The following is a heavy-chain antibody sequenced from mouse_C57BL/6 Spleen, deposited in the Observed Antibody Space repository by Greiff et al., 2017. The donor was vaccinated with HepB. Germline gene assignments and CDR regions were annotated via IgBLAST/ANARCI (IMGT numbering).Heavy chain of an antibody. J-gene: IGHJ4*01. CDR2: IYPGDGDT. V-gene: IGHV1-80*01. CDR3: ARRITTVVATFDYAMDY. Sequence: QVQLQQSGAELVKPGASVKISCKASGYAFSSYWMNWVKQRPGKGLEWIGQIYPGDGDTNYNGKFKGKATLTADKSSSTAYMQLSSLTSEDSAVYFCARRITTVVATFDYAMDYWGQGTSVTVSS. D-gene: IGHD1-1*01. CDR1: GYAFSSYW.